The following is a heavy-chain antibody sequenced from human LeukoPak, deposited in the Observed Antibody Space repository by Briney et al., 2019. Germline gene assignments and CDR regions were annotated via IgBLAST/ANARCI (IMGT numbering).Heavy chain of an antibody. V-gene: IGHV3-23*01. D-gene: IGHD4/OR15-4a*01. J-gene: IGHJ5*02. CDR3: AKDGAA. CDR1: GFTFSTYA. CDR2: IWSNSVWT. Sequence: GSLRLSCAASGFTFSTYAMSWVRQPPGKGLEWVSSIWSNSVWTHYADSVKGRFTISRDNSKNTLYLEMHSLRADDTAVYYCAKDGAAWGQGTLVNVSS.